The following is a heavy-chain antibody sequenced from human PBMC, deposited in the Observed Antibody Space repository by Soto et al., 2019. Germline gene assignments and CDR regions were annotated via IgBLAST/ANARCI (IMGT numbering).Heavy chain of an antibody. J-gene: IGHJ4*02. V-gene: IGHV1-24*01. D-gene: IGHD3-10*01. CDR3: ATALLLWFGDDPTRARY. CDR2: FDPEDGEP. Sequence: GPSVKVSCKVSGYTLNELSMHWVGQAPGKVIEWMGGFDPEDGEPIYAQKFQGRVTMTEDTSTDTAYMELSSLRSEDTAVYYCATALLLWFGDDPTRARYWGQGTLVTVSS. CDR1: GYTLNELS.